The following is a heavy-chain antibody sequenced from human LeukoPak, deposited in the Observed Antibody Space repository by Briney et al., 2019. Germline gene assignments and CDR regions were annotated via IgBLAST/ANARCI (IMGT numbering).Heavy chain of an antibody. J-gene: IGHJ3*02. CDR2: IYYSGST. CDR1: GGSISSSSYY. CDR3: ARHRVARSTSIVGRAFDI. Sequence: SETLSLTCTVSGGSISSSSYYWGWIRQPPGKGLEWIGSIYYSGSTYYNPSLKSRVTISVDTSKNQFSLKLSSVTAADTAVYYCARHRVARSTSIVGRAFDIWGQGTMVTVSS. D-gene: IGHD3-3*01. V-gene: IGHV4-39*01.